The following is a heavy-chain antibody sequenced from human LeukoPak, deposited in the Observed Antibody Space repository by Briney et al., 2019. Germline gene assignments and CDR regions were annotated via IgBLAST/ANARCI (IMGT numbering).Heavy chain of an antibody. CDR1: GGSISSYY. V-gene: IGHV4-59*08. J-gene: IGHJ4*02. Sequence: NPSETLSLTCTVSGGSISSYYWSWIRQPPGKGLEWIGYIYYSGSTNYNPSLKSRVTISVDTSKNQFSLKLSSVTAAGTAVYYCARHPDKGWSSPFDYWGQGTLVTVSS. CDR3: ARHPDKGWSSPFDY. D-gene: IGHD2-15*01. CDR2: IYYSGST.